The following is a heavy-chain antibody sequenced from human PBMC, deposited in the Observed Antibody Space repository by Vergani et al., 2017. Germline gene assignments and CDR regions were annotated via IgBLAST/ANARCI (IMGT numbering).Heavy chain of an antibody. D-gene: IGHD3-10*01. CDR1: GFTFSSYS. CDR2: ISSSSSTI. CDR3: ARDQYYGSGSFDY. J-gene: IGHJ4*02. V-gene: IGHV3-48*04. Sequence: EVQLVESGGGLVQPGGSLRLSCAASGFTFSSYSMNWVRQAPGKGLEWVSYISSSSSTIYYADSVKGRFTISRDNAKNSLYLQMNSLRAEETAVYYCARDQYYGSGSFDYWGQGTLVTVSS.